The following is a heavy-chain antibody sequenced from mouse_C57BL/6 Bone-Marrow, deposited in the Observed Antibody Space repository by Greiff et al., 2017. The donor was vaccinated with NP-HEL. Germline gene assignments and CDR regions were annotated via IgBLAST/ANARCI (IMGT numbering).Heavy chain of an antibody. D-gene: IGHD1-1*01. CDR1: GYTFTSYG. Sequence: VQLQESGAELARPGASVKLSCKASGYTFTSYGISWVKQRTGQGLEWIGEIYPRSGNTYYNEKFKGKATLTADKSSSTAYMELRSLTSEDSAVYYCTSSSYWYFDVWGTGTTVTVSS. CDR3: TSSSYWYFDV. J-gene: IGHJ1*03. V-gene: IGHV1-81*01. CDR2: IYPRSGNT.